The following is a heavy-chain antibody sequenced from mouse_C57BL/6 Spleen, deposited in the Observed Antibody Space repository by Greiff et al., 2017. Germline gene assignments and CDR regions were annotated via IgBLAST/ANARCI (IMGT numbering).Heavy chain of an antibody. CDR3: TRGGANWDGYYAMDY. CDR2: IYPGNSDT. Sequence: VQLQQSGTVLARPGASVKMSCKTSGYTFTSYWMHWVKQRPGQGLEWIGAIYPGNSDTSYNQKFKGKAKLTAVTSASTAYMELSSLTNEDSAVYYCTRGGANWDGYYAMDYWGQGTSVTVSS. D-gene: IGHD4-1*01. J-gene: IGHJ4*01. V-gene: IGHV1-5*01. CDR1: GYTFTSYW.